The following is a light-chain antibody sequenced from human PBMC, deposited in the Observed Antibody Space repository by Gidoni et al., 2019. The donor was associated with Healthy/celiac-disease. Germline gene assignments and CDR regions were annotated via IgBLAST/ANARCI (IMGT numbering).Light chain of an antibody. J-gene: IGKJ4*01. V-gene: IGKV3-20*01. CDR1: QSVSSSH. CDR2: GAS. Sequence: EIVLTQSPGTLSLSPGERATLSCRASQSVSSSHLAWYQQKPGQAPRLLIYGASSRATGNPDRFSGSGSGTDFTLTISRLEPEDFAVYYCQQYGSSPSFGGGTKVEIK. CDR3: QQYGSSPS.